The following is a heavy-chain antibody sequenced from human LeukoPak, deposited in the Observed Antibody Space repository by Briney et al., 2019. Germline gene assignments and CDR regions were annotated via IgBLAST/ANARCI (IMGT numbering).Heavy chain of an antibody. CDR2: VRYDETTK. J-gene: IGHJ4*02. V-gene: IGHV3-30*02. CDR1: GFTFSNYG. D-gene: IGHD2-2*01. CDR3: AKDVPAAYFDY. Sequence: PGGSLRLSCAASGFTFSNYGMHWVRQAPGKGLEWVAFVRYDETTKFYADSVKGRLTISRDNSKTTLYLQMNSLRAEDTAVYYCAKDVPAAYFDYWGQGTPVTVSS.